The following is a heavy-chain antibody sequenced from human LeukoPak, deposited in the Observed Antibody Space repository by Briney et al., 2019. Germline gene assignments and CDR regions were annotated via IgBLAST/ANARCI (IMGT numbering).Heavy chain of an antibody. Sequence: SETLSLTCTVSGGSISSGDYYWSWIRQPPGKGLEWIGYIYYSGSTYYNPSLKSRVTISVDTSKNRFSLKLSSVTAADTAVYYCARVEYSSSSFWFDPWGQGTLVTVSS. J-gene: IGHJ5*02. V-gene: IGHV4-30-4*01. CDR3: ARVEYSSSSFWFDP. D-gene: IGHD6-6*01. CDR1: GGSISSGDYY. CDR2: IYYSGST.